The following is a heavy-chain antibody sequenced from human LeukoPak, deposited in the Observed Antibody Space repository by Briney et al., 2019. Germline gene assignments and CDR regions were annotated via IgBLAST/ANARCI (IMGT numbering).Heavy chain of an antibody. J-gene: IGHJ3*02. Sequence: GESLKISCKDSGFSFTNYWIAWVRQMPGKGLEWMGIIYPVDSDTKYSPSFQGQVTISADRSISTAYLQWSSLKASDTAMYYCARPGGNSDHDAFDIWGQGTMVTVSS. D-gene: IGHD4-23*01. CDR1: GFSFTNYW. CDR2: IYPVDSDT. V-gene: IGHV5-51*01. CDR3: ARPGGNSDHDAFDI.